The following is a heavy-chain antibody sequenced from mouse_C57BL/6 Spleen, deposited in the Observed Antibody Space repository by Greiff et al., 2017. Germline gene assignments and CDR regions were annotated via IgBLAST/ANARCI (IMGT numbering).Heavy chain of an antibody. V-gene: IGHV1-59*01. CDR1: GYTFTSYW. CDR2: IDPSDSYT. Sequence: QVQLQQPGAELVRPGTSVKLSCKASGYTFTSYWMHWVKQRPGQGLEWIGVIDPSDSYTNYNQKFKGKATLTVDTSSSTAYMQLSSLTSEDSAVYYCTRGTTVTSDVWGTGTTVTVSS. J-gene: IGHJ1*03. D-gene: IGHD1-1*01. CDR3: TRGTTVTSDV.